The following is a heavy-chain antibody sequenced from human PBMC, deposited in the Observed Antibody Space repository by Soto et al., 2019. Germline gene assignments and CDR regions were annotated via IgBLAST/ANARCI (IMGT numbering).Heavy chain of an antibody. V-gene: IGHV2-5*01. CDR2: INWNDDE. CDR3: APRHDLGGFDI. J-gene: IGHJ3*02. D-gene: IGHD2-15*01. CDR1: GFSLNTRAVG. Sequence: QITLKESGPTLVKPTQTLTLPCTFSGFSLNTRAVGVGWIRQAPGKPLEWLALINWNDDERYSPSLKDRLTITKDTSKNHVVLTMTNIGPVDTATYYCAPRHDLGGFDIWGQGTAVTVSS.